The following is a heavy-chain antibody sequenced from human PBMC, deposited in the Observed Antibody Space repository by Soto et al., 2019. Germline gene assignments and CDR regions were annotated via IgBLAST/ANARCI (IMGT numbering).Heavy chain of an antibody. CDR3: GKDDSLEWFSPLAA. CDR1: GFTFRSYA. V-gene: IGHV3-23*01. Sequence: EVHLLESGGGLVQPGGSLRLSCSASGFTFRSYAMSWVRQAPGKGLEWVSGISGGGSDTYYSDSVRGRFTISRDNSKNTLYLQMNSLRAEDSAVYFCGKDDSLEWFSPLAAGAQGTLVTFSS. J-gene: IGHJ4*02. CDR2: ISGGGSDT. D-gene: IGHD3-3*01.